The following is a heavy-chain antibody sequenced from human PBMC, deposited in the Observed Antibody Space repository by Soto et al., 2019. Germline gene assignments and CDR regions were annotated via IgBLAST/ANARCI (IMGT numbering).Heavy chain of an antibody. CDR2: ISSSSTII. CDR1: GFTFSSYS. J-gene: IGHJ4*02. CDR3: ARDKDFAFDY. V-gene: IGHV3-48*01. Sequence: GGSLRLSCAASGFTFSSYSMNWVRQAPGKGLEWVSYISSSSTIIDYADSVKGRFTISRDNAKNSVFLQMNSLRAEDTAVYYCARDKDFAFDYWGQGTLVTVSS.